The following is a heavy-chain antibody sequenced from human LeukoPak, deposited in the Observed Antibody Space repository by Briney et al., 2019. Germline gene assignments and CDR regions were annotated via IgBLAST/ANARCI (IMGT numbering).Heavy chain of an antibody. D-gene: IGHD3-9*01. CDR1: GGTFSSYA. CDR3: ARADYDILTGYYPRHFDY. CDR2: IIPILGIA. Sequence: ASVKVSCKASGGTFSSYAIRWVRQAPGQGLEWMGRIIPILGIANYAQKFQGRVTITADKSTSTAYMELSSLRSEDTAVYYCARADYDILTGYYPRHFDYWGQGTLVTVSS. V-gene: IGHV1-69*04. J-gene: IGHJ4*02.